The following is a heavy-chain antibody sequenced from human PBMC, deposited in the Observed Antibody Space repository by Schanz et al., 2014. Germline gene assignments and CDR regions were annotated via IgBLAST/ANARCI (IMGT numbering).Heavy chain of an antibody. D-gene: IGHD3-22*01. CDR3: ARPPHDSSGYYPFDY. CDR1: GFTFSDYW. J-gene: IGHJ4*02. Sequence: VQLVESGGGLVQPGGSLRLSCTASGFTFSDYWMSWVRQAPGKGLEWVSVIGVDGTTTYYADSVKGRFTISRDNAKNSLYLQMNSLRAEDTAVYYCARPPHDSSGYYPFDYWGQGTLVTVSS. V-gene: IGHV3-11*01. CDR2: IGVDGTTT.